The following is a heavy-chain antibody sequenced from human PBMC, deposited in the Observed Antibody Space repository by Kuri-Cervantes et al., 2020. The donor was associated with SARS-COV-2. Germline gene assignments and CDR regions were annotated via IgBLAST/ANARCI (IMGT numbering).Heavy chain of an antibody. J-gene: IGHJ2*01. CDR1: GCSISSGGYY. D-gene: IGHD3-10*01. V-gene: IGHV4-31*02. CDR2: IYYSGST. CDR3: ARDSKRFGKDWYFDL. Sequence: SCTVSGCSISSGGYYWSWIRQHPGKGREWIGYIYYSGSTYYNPSLKSRVTISVDTSKNQFSLKLSSVTAADTAVYYCARDSKRFGKDWYFDLWGRGTLVTVSS.